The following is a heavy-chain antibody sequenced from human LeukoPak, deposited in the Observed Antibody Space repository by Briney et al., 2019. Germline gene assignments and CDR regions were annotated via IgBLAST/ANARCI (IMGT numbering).Heavy chain of an antibody. CDR1: GYSFTSYW. D-gene: IGHD2-21*02. CDR2: IYPGDSDT. J-gene: IGHJ6*02. CDR3: ARNCSGDCYSGDDYYYDMDV. Sequence: GESLKISCKGSGYSFTSYWIGWVRQMPGKGLEWMGIIYPGDSDTRYSPSFQGQVTISADKSISTAYLQWSSLKASDTAIYYCARNCSGDCYSGDDYYYDMDVWGQGTTVTVSS. V-gene: IGHV5-51*01.